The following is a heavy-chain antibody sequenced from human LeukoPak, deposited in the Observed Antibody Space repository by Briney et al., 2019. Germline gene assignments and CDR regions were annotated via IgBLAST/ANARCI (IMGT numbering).Heavy chain of an antibody. Sequence: SETLSLTCTVSGGSISSNTYFWAWIRQPPGKGLEWIGTIYYSGSTYYNPSLNSRVTISVDTSKNQFSLRVTSVTAADTAVYYCARLAYCSGGSCHHDYWGQGTLVTVSS. D-gene: IGHD2-15*01. CDR1: GGSISSNTYF. CDR2: IYYSGST. J-gene: IGHJ4*02. CDR3: ARLAYCSGGSCHHDY. V-gene: IGHV4-39*01.